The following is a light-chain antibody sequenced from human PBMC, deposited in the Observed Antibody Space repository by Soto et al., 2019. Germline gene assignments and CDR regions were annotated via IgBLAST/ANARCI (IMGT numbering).Light chain of an antibody. J-gene: IGKJ1*01. CDR1: HSLVFGDGNTY. V-gene: IGKV2-30*01. CDR2: KVS. Sequence: DIVMTQSPLALAVTLGQPASISCRSSHSLVFGDGNTYLNWFQQRPGQSPRRLIYKVSRRESGVPYRFSGSGSGTDLTLKISRVEAQEVGVYYCVHTVQWPWTFGQGTTVEIK. CDR3: VHTVQWPWT.